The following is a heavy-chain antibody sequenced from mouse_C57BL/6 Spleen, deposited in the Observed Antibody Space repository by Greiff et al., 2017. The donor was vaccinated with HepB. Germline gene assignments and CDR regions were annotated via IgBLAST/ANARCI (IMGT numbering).Heavy chain of an antibody. CDR2: INPYNGGT. CDR1: GYTFTDYY. V-gene: IGHV1-19*01. J-gene: IGHJ4*01. Sequence: EVQLQQSGPVLVKPGASVKMSCKASGYTFTDYYMNWVKQSHGKSLEWIGVINPYNGGTSYNQKFKGKATLTVDKSSSTAYMVLNSLTSEDSAVYYCARDASNYDAMDYWGQGTSVTVSS. D-gene: IGHD2-5*01. CDR3: ARDASNYDAMDY.